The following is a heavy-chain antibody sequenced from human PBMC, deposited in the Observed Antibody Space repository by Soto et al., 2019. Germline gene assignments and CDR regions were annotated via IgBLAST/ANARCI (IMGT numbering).Heavy chain of an antibody. J-gene: IGHJ4*02. D-gene: IGHD5-12*01. CDR3: ARDLGSGYDPGDY. V-gene: IGHV1-69*14. CDR2: IIPIFGTT. CDR1: GDIFSGYS. Sequence: QVQLVQSGAAVKKPGSSVKVSCKTSGDIFSGYSISWVRQAPGQGREWMGGIIPIFGTTNYAQRFHGSVTITADKSTSTVYMELYSLKSEDTAVYYCARDLGSGYDPGDYWGQGTLVTVSS.